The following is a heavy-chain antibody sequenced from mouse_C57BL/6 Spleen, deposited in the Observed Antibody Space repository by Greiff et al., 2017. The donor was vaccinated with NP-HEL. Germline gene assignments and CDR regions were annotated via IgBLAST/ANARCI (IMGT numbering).Heavy chain of an antibody. Sequence: QVQLQQPGAELVKPGASVKLSCKASGYTFTSYWMQWVKQRPGQGLEWIGEIDPSDSYTNYNQKFKGKATLPVDTSSSTAYMQLSILTSEDSAVYYCARGDWDRWYFDVWGTGTTVTVSS. CDR3: ARGDWDRWYFDV. D-gene: IGHD4-1*01. CDR2: IDPSDSYT. J-gene: IGHJ1*03. CDR1: GYTFTSYW. V-gene: IGHV1-50*01.